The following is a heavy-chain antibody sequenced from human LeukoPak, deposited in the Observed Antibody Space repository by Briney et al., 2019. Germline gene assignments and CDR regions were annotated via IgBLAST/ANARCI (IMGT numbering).Heavy chain of an antibody. J-gene: IGHJ4*02. CDR2: NSYDGSKE. CDR1: GFTFSRYA. V-gene: IGHV3-30-3*01. Sequence: PGRSLRLSCAASGFTFSRYAMHWVRQAPGKGLECVEVNSYDGSKESYADSVKGRFTVSRDNSKNTLYLQMNSPRAEDTAVYYCAREGGYCSSTTCYFDSWGQGTLVTVSS. D-gene: IGHD2-2*01. CDR3: AREGGYCSSTTCYFDS.